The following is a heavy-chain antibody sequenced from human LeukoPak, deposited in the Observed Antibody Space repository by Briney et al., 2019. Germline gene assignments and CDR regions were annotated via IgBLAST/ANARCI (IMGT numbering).Heavy chain of an antibody. CDR1: GFTFSSYS. D-gene: IGHD6-13*01. J-gene: IGHJ4*02. CDR3: ARYNYGNNIASAGTDY. CDR2: TTTSSHYI. V-gene: IGHV3-21*01. Sequence: PGGSLRLSCAASGFTFSSYSMNWVRQAPGKGLGWVSSTTTSSHYIYYADPVKGRFTTSRDNAKNSLYLQMNSLRAEDTAVYYCARYNYGNNIASAGTDYWGQGTLVTVSS.